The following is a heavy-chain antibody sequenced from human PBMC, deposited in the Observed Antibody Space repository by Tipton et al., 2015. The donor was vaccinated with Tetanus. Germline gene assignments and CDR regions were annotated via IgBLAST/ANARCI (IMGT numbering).Heavy chain of an antibody. CDR3: ARDSYDSSGYGTLYYYGMDV. Sequence: SLRLSCAASGFTVSSNYMSWVRQAPGKGLEWVSVIYSGGSTYYADSVKGRFTISRDNSKNTLYLQMNSLRAEDTAVYYCARDSYDSSGYGTLYYYGMDVWGQGTTVTVSS. V-gene: IGHV3-53*01. CDR1: GFTVSSNY. J-gene: IGHJ6*02. D-gene: IGHD3-22*01. CDR2: IYSGGST.